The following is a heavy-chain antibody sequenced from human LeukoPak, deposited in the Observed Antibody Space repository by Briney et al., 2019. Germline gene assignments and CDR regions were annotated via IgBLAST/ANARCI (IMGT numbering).Heavy chain of an antibody. J-gene: IGHJ4*02. D-gene: IGHD1-26*01. V-gene: IGHV1-46*01. CDR3: ARGTSIVGATDDYFDY. CDR2: INPSGGST. CDR1: GYTFTSYY. Sequence: ASVKVSCKASGYTFTSYYMHWVRQAPGQGLEWMGIINPSGGSTSYAQKFQGRVTMTRDTSTSTVYMELSSLRSEDTAVYYCARGTSIVGATDDYFDYWGQGTLVTVSS.